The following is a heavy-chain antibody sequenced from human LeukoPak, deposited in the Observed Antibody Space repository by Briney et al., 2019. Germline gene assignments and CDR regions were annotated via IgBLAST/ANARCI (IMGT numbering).Heavy chain of an antibody. CDR2: IYHSGST. CDR3: ARESRATPRSGAFAY. CDR1: GGSVSTGHW. D-gene: IGHD5-12*01. V-gene: IGHV4-4*02. Sequence: SETLSLTCTVSGGSVSTGHWWSWVRQPPGKGLEWIGEIYHSGSTNYNPSLKSRVTISVDKSENQFSLKLNSVTAADTAVYYCARESRATPRSGAFAYWGQGNLVTVSS. J-gene: IGHJ4*02.